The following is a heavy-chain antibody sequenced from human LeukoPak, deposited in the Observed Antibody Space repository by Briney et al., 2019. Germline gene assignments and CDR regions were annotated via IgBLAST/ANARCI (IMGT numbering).Heavy chain of an antibody. CDR2: ISYDGSNK. CDR1: GFTFSSYG. D-gene: IGHD3-9*01. CDR3: AKDVGLGPYYDILTGYYTPGV. V-gene: IGHV3-30*18. Sequence: GSLRLSCAASGFTFSSYGMHWVRQAPGKGLEWVAVISYDGSNKYYADSVKGRFAISRDNSKNTLYLQMNSLRAEDTAVYYCAKDVGLGPYYDILTGYYTPGVWGQGTLVTVSS. J-gene: IGHJ4*02.